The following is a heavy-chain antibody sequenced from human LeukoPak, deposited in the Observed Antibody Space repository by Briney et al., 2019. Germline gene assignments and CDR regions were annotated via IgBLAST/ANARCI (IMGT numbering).Heavy chain of an antibody. CDR3: ARDIVVVVAATPVDWFDP. Sequence: GSSVKVSCKASGGTFSSYAISWVRQAPGQGLEWMGGIIPIFGTANYAQKLQGRVTMTTDTSTSTAYMELRSLRSDDTAVYYCARDIVVVVAATPVDWFDPWGQGTLVTVSS. CDR2: IIPIFGTA. J-gene: IGHJ5*02. D-gene: IGHD2-15*01. CDR1: GGTFSSYA. V-gene: IGHV1-69*05.